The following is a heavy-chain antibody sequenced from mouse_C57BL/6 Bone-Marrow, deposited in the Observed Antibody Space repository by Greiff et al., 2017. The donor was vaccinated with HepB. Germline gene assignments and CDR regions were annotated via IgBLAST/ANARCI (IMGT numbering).Heavy chain of an antibody. J-gene: IGHJ2*01. CDR1: GYTFTDYY. CDR2: IGPGSGST. D-gene: IGHD2-5*01. V-gene: IGHV1-77*01. Sequence: VQLQQSGAELVKPGASVKISCKASGYTFTDYYINWVKQRPGQGLEWIGKIGPGSGSTYYNEKFKGKATLTADKSSSTAYMQLSSLTSEDSAVYFCASLYHSNPWGFDYWGQGTTLTVSS. CDR3: ASLYHSNPWGFDY.